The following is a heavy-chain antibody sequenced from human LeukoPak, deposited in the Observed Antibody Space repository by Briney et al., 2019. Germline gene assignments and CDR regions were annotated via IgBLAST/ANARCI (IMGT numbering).Heavy chain of an antibody. J-gene: IGHJ4*02. CDR1: GFTFSSYG. D-gene: IGHD1-26*01. CDR2: IWYDGSNK. Sequence: PGGSLRLSCAASGFTFSSYGMHWVRQAPGKGLEWVAVIWYDGSNKYYADSVKGRFTISRDNSKNTLYLQMNSLRAEDTAVYYCASRVYSGSYGVLDYWGQGTLVTVSS. CDR3: ASRVYSGSYGVLDY. V-gene: IGHV3-33*01.